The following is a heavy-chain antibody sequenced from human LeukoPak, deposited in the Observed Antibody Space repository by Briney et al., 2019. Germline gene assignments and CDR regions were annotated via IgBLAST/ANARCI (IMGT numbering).Heavy chain of an antibody. V-gene: IGHV3-30*04. Sequence: PGGSLRLSCAASGFTFSSYAMHWVRQAPGKGLEWVAVISYDGSNKYYADSVKGRFTISRDNSKNTLYLQMNSLRAEDTAVYYCAKVVVVPAATTKTYYFDYRGQGTLVTVSS. CDR3: AKVVVVPAATTKTYYFDY. J-gene: IGHJ4*02. CDR1: GFTFSSYA. CDR2: ISYDGSNK. D-gene: IGHD2-2*01.